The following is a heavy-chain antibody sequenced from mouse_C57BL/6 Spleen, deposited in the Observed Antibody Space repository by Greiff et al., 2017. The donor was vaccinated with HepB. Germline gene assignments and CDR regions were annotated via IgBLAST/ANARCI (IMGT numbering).Heavy chain of an antibody. J-gene: IGHJ4*01. CDR3: ARSGYYGSGAYAMDY. D-gene: IGHD1-1*01. CDR1: GYTFTSYW. CDR2: INPSNGGT. Sequence: QVQLQQPGTELVKPGASVKLSCKASGYTFTSYWMHWVKQRPGQGLEWIGNINPSNGGTNYNEKFKSKATLTVDKSSSTAYMQLSSLTSEDSAVYYCARSGYYGSGAYAMDYWGQGTSVTVSS. V-gene: IGHV1-53*01.